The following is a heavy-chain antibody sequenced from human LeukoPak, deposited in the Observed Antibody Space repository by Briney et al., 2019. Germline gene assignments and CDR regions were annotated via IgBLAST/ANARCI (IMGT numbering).Heavy chain of an antibody. J-gene: IGHJ4*02. CDR3: ARGSEGYCSSTSCHPPFDY. Sequence: GGSLRLFCAASGFTFSSYWMSWVRQAPGKGLEWVANIKQDGSEKYYVNSVKGRFTISRVNAKNSLYLQMNSLRAEDTAVYYCARGSEGYCSSTSCHPPFDYWGQGTLVTVSS. D-gene: IGHD2-2*01. CDR2: IKQDGSEK. CDR1: GFTFSSYW. V-gene: IGHV3-7*01.